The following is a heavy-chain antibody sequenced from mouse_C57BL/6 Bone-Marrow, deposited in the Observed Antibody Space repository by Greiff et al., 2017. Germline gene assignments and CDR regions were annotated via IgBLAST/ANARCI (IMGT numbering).Heavy chain of an antibody. V-gene: IGHV1-85*01. J-gene: IGHJ1*03. CDR1: GYTFTSYA. D-gene: IGHD1-1*01. CDR3: ARVEFDGSSGDWDFDV. Sequence: QVQLQQSGPELVKPGASVKLSCKASGYTFTSYAINWVKQRPGQGLEWIGWIYPRDGSTKYNEKFKGKATLTVDTSSSTAYMELHSLTAEDSAVFFWARVEFDGSSGDWDFDVWGTGTTVTVSS. CDR2: IYPRDGST.